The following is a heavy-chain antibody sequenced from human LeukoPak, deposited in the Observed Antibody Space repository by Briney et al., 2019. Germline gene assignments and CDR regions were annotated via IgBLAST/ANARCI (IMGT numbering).Heavy chain of an antibody. Sequence: GGSLRLSCAASGFTVSSNYMSWVRQAPGKGLEWVSVIYSGGSTYYADSVKGRFTISRDNSKSTLYLQMNSLRAEDTAVYYCARASLLEPPPHFYFDYWGQGTLVTVSS. V-gene: IGHV3-53*01. J-gene: IGHJ4*02. CDR2: IYSGGST. CDR3: ARASLLEPPPHFYFDY. D-gene: IGHD3-3*01. CDR1: GFTVSSNY.